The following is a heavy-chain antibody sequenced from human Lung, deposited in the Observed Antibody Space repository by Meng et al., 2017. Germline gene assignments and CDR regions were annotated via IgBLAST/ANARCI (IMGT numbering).Heavy chain of an antibody. CDR1: GITFSTYP. Sequence: GESLKISCTTSGITFSTYPMHWARQAPGKGLEWVSVISGSGDATYYADSVKGRFTISRDNSKNTLYLQINSLRADDTAIYYCATDPSEYYYENGALRGYSWGQGTLVTVSS. V-gene: IGHV3-23*01. CDR2: ISGSGDAT. D-gene: IGHD3-22*01. CDR3: ATDPSEYYYENGALRGYS. J-gene: IGHJ4*02.